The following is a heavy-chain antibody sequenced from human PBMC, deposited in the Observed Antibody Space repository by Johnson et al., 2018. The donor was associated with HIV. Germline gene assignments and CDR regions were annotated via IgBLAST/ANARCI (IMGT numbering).Heavy chain of an antibody. V-gene: IGHV3-30*04. CDR1: GFTFSSYA. CDR2: ISYDGSNK. CDR3: ARAEQLAGGAFDI. Sequence: QVQLVESGGGVVQPGRSLRLSCAASGFTFSSYAMHWVRQAPGKGLEWVAVISYDGSNKYYEDSVKGRFTISRDNSKKPLYLQMNSLRAEDTAVYYCARAEQLAGGAFDIWGQGTMVTVSS. D-gene: IGHD6-6*01. J-gene: IGHJ3*02.